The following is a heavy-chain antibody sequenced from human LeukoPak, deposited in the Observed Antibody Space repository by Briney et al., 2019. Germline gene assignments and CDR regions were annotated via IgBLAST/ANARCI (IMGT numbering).Heavy chain of an antibody. CDR1: GFTFSSYG. CDR2: IRYDGSNK. V-gene: IGHV3-30*02. J-gene: IGHJ5*02. Sequence: SGGSLRLSCAASGFTFSSYGMHWVRQAPGKGPEWVAFIRYDGSNKYYADSVKGRFTISRDNSKNTLYLQMNSLRSDDTAVYYCARLCSIRWCLHDWFDPWGQGTLVTVSS. CDR3: ARLCSIRWCLHDWFDP. D-gene: IGHD2-21*01.